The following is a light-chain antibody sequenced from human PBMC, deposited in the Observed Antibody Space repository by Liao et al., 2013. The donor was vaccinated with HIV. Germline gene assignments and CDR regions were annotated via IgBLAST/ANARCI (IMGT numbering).Light chain of an antibody. CDR1: RLSDKY. Sequence: YEVTQPASVSVSPGQTATITCSGERLSDKYTSWYQQKPGQSPKLVIFQDERRPSGIPQRFSGSNSGNVATLTITGAQPMDEAAYYCQMWGGTSAQVLFGGGTQL. CDR2: QDE. CDR3: QMWGGTSAQVL. J-gene: IGLJ3*02. V-gene: IGLV3-1*01.